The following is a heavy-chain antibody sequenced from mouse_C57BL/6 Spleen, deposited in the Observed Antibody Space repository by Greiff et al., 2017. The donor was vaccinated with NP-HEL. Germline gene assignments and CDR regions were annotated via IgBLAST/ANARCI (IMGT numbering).Heavy chain of an antibody. CDR1: GYTFTDYY. CDR3: ARYGYDYFDY. CDR2: INPNNGGT. J-gene: IGHJ2*01. D-gene: IGHD2-2*01. V-gene: IGHV1-26*01. Sequence: VQLKQSGPELVKPGASVKISCKASGYTFTDYYMNWVKQSHGKSLEWIGDINPNNGGTSYNQKFKGKATLTVDKSSSTAYMELRSLTSEDSAVYYCARYGYDYFDYWGQGTTLTVSS.